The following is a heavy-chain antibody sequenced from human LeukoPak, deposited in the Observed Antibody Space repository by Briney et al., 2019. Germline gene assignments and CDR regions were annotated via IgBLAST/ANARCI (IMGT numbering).Heavy chain of an antibody. CDR2: IYYSGST. CDR1: GGSISSSSYY. V-gene: IGHV4-39*07. Sequence: PSETLSLTCTVSGGSISSSSYYWGWIRQPPEKGLEWIGSIYYSGSTYYNPSLKSRVTISVATSKNQFSLKLSSVTAADTAVYYCARDGGRDGYNYRPRPNWFDPWGQGTLVTVSS. J-gene: IGHJ5*02. CDR3: ARDGGRDGYNYRPRPNWFDP. D-gene: IGHD5-24*01.